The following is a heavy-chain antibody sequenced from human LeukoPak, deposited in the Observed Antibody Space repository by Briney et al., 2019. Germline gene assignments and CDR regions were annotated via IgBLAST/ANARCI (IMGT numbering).Heavy chain of an antibody. CDR2: IHASGPT. CDR1: GGSIGTYY. J-gene: IGHJ4*02. Sequence: SETLSLTCTVSGGSIGTYYWSWIRRPPGKGLEWIAYIHASGPTNYNPSLKSRITISVDTSKNQFSLKLSSVTAAGTAVYYCARHDAGIAARPFDNWGQGTLVTVSS. D-gene: IGHD6-6*01. CDR3: ARHDAGIAARPFDN. V-gene: IGHV4-4*09.